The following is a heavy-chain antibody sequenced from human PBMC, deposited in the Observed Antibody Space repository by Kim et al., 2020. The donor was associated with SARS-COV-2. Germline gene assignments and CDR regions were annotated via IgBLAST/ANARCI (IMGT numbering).Heavy chain of an antibody. CDR2: K. J-gene: IGHJ5*02. CDR3: ARGTQYRWFDP. Sequence: KNYADAVKGGFTTPRDNSKNTMYLQMNSLRAEDPAVYYCARGTQYRWFDPWGQGPLVTVSS. D-gene: IGHD3-16*02. V-gene: IGHV3-33*01.